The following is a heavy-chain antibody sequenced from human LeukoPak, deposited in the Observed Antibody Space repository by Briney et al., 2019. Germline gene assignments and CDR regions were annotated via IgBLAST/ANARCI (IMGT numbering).Heavy chain of an antibody. D-gene: IGHD4-11*01. CDR2: IKQDGSAK. V-gene: IGHV3-7*01. Sequence: QPGGSLRLSCAASGFTFSSYWMSWVRQAPGKGLEWVANIKQDGSAKYYVDSVKGRFTISRDNAKNSLYLEMNSRRAEDTAVFYCAREPYGDYRHGAIDSWGQGTLVTVSS. J-gene: IGHJ4*02. CDR3: AREPYGDYRHGAIDS. CDR1: GFTFSSYW.